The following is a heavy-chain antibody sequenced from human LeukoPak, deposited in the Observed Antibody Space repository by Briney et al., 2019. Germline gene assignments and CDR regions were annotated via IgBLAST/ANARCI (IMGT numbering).Heavy chain of an antibody. V-gene: IGHV3-15*01. D-gene: IGHD4-23*01. J-gene: IGHJ4*02. CDR1: GSTFSNAW. CDR3: ARDADYGGNSPDY. CDR2: IKSKTDGGTT. Sequence: PGGSLRLSCAASGSTFSNAWMSWVRQAPGKGLEWVGRIKSKTDGGTTDYAAPVKGRFTISRDDSKNTLYLQMNSLRAEDTAVYYCARDADYGGNSPDYWGQGTLVTVSS.